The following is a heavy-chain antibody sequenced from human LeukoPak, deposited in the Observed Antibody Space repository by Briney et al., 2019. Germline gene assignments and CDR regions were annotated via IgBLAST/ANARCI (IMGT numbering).Heavy chain of an antibody. CDR2: ISSGSSYI. V-gene: IGHV3-21*01. Sequence: GGSLRLSCAGSGFSFSDYSMNWVRQAPGKGLEWVSSISSGSSYINYADSVKGRFTISRDNAKNSLYLQMNSLRAEDTAVYYCARLRRGHGGDPPYCDYWGQGTPVTVSS. J-gene: IGHJ4*02. CDR3: ARLRRGHGGDPPYCDY. D-gene: IGHD4-17*01. CDR1: GFSFSDYS.